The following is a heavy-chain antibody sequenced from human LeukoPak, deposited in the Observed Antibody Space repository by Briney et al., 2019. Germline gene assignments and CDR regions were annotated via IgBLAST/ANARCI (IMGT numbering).Heavy chain of an antibody. CDR1: GGSISSSSYY. J-gene: IGHJ4*02. CDR2: IYYSGST. CDR3: ARSATVTTGYFDY. V-gene: IGHV4-39*07. Sequence: SETVSLTCTVSGGSISSSSYYWGWIRQPPGKGLEWIGSIYYSGSTYYNPSLKSRVTISVDTSKNQFSLKLTSVTAAETAVYYCARSATVTTGYFDYWGQGALVTVSS. D-gene: IGHD4-17*01.